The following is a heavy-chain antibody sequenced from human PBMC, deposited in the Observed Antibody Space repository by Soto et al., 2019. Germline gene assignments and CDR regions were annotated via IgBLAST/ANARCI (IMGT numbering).Heavy chain of an antibody. V-gene: IGHV5-51*01. CDR2: IYPGDSDT. CDR3: ARRHLVEDAFDI. CDR1: GYSFTSCW. D-gene: IGHD6-6*01. J-gene: IGHJ3*02. Sequence: PGESLKISCKGSGYSFTSCWIGWVRQMPGKGLEWMGIIYPGDSDTKYSPSFQGQVTISADKPIITAYLQWSSLKASDTAMYYCARRHLVEDAFDIWGQGTMVTVSS.